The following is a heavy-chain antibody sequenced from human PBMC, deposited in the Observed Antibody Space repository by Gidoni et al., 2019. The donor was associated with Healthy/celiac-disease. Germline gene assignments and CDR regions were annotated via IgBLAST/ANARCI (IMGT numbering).Heavy chain of an antibody. CDR3: ARSYQPRSYYYYGMDV. D-gene: IGHD2-2*01. J-gene: IGHJ6*02. CDR1: GFTFSSYG. V-gene: IGHV3-33*01. Sequence: QVQLVESGGGVVQPGRSLRLSYSASGFTFSSYGMHWVRQAPGKGLEWVAVIWYDGSNKYYADSVKGRFTISRDNSKNTLYLQMNSLRAEDTAVYYCARSYQPRSYYYYGMDVWGQGTTVTVSS. CDR2: IWYDGSNK.